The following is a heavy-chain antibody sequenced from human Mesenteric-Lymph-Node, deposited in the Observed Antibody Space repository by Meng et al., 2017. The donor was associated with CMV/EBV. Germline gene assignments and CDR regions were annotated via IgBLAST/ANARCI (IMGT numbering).Heavy chain of an antibody. CDR1: GVNVREHH. CDR2: IYRGDST. Sequence: VDCVGGLVQRGGSLRFCCAASGVNVREHHMSWARQAPGKGLEWVCIIYRGDSTYYIESVKDRFDVSRDNSKNTMYLQMNSPRVEDTAVYYCTGDSVSNPNLDYLGQGTLVTVSS. J-gene: IGHJ4*02. CDR3: TGDSVSNPNLDY. V-gene: IGHV3-66*01. D-gene: IGHD3-10*01.